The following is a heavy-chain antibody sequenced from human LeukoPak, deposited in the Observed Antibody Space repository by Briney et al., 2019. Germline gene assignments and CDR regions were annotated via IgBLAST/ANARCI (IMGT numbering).Heavy chain of an antibody. J-gene: IGHJ6*03. V-gene: IGHV4-4*07. Sequence: SETLSLTCTVSGGSISSYYWSWIRRPAGKGLEWIGRIYTSGSTNYNPSLKSRVTISVDKSKNQFSLKLSSVTAADTAVYYCARDKIAVAGKRPSYYYYMDVWGKGTTVTVSS. CDR3: ARDKIAVAGKRPSYYYYMDV. CDR2: IYTSGST. CDR1: GGSISSYY. D-gene: IGHD6-19*01.